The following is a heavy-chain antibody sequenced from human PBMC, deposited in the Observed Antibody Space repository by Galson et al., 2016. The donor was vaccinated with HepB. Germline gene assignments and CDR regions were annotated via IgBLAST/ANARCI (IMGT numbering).Heavy chain of an antibody. Sequence: SLRLSCAASGFPFTTSALNWVRQAPGQGLQWVSFISGSGTTTFYTDSVKGRFTISRDNSKNMLYRLMDSLRAEDTAVYSCAKPRRYNHDALHIWGRGTMVTVSS. CDR2: ISGSGTTT. J-gene: IGHJ3*02. CDR1: GFPFTTSA. CDR3: AKPRRYNHDALHI. V-gene: IGHV3-23*01. D-gene: IGHD5-18*01.